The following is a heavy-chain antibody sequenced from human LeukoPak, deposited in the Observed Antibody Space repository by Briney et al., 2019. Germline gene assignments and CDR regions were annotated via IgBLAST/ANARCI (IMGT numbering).Heavy chain of an antibody. V-gene: IGHV1-46*01. D-gene: IGHD3-22*01. CDR1: GYTFTSYY. Sequence: ASVKVSCKASGYTFTSYYMHWVRQAPGQGLEWMGIINPSGGSTSYAQKFQGRVTMTRDMSTSTVYMELSSLRSEDTAVYYCARVPLRRDYYDSSEGIFDYWGQGTLVAVSS. J-gene: IGHJ4*02. CDR2: INPSGGST. CDR3: ARVPLRRDYYDSSEGIFDY.